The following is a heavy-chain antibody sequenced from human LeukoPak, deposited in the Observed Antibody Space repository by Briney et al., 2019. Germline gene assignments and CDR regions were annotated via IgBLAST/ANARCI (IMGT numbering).Heavy chain of an antibody. D-gene: IGHD3-10*01. V-gene: IGHV4-39*07. CDR3: ARRREGVLLWFGELRAYFDY. J-gene: IGHJ4*02. CDR2: MYYRGST. CDR1: GGSISSSSHY. Sequence: SETLSLTCTVSGGSISSSSHYWGWIRQPPGKGLEWIGSMYYRGSTYHNPSLKSRVTISVDTSKNQFSLKLSSVTAADMAVYYCARRREGVLLWFGELRAYFDYWGQGTLVTVSS.